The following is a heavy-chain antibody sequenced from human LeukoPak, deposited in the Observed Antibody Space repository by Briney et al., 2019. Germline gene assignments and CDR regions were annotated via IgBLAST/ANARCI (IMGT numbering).Heavy chain of an antibody. CDR3: AKGGGYELLDAFYI. CDR2: ISGRGGST. Sequence: PGGSLRLSCAASGFTFSRYAMSWVRQAPGKGREGGSAISGRGGSTYYADSLNGRFTISRHNSKNTLYLQMNSLRAEDTAVYYCAKGGGYELLDAFYICGQGTMVTVSS. V-gene: IGHV3-23*01. D-gene: IGHD5-12*01. J-gene: IGHJ3*02. CDR1: GFTFSRYA.